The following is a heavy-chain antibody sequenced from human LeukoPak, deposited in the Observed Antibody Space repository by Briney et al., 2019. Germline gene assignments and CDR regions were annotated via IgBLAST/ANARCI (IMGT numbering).Heavy chain of an antibody. CDR3: ARRVTYYDFWSGENYFDY. CDR2: IYYSGST. D-gene: IGHD3-3*01. Sequence: SETLSLTCTVSGGSIISRTYYWSWIRQPPGKGLEWIGYIYYSGSTYYNPSLKSRVTISVDTSKNQFSLKLSSVTAADTAVYYCARRVTYYDFWSGENYFDYWGQGTLVTVSS. CDR1: GGSIISRTYY. J-gene: IGHJ4*02. V-gene: IGHV4-30-4*08.